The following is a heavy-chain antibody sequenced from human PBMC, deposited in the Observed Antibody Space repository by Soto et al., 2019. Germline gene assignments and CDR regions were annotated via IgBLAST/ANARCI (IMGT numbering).Heavy chain of an antibody. Sequence: QVQLQESGPGLVKPSQTLSLTCTVSGGSISSGGYYWGWIRKHPGKGLEWIGYIYYIGVTNYNPSLQSRVTISRDTCKNQFALTLTSVTAADTAVYYCARGYSSGYLGNWFYPCGKGTLVTVSA. J-gene: IGHJ5*02. CDR1: GGSISSGGYY. D-gene: IGHD3-22*01. CDR3: ARGYSSGYLGNWFYP. V-gene: IGHV4-31*03. CDR2: IYYIGVT.